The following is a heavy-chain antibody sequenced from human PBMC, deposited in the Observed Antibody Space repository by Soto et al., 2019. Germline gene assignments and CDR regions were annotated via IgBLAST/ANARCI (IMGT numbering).Heavy chain of an antibody. Sequence: PSETLSLTCTVSGGSISSGDFYWSWIRQPPGKGLEWIGYIYYSGSTYYNPSLKSRVTISLDTSKNQLSLKLRSVTATDTAVYYCARGGVGASFAFDIWGQGTMVTVSS. V-gene: IGHV4-30-4*01. CDR1: GGSISSGDFY. D-gene: IGHD1-26*01. CDR2: IYYSGST. J-gene: IGHJ3*02. CDR3: ARGGVGASFAFDI.